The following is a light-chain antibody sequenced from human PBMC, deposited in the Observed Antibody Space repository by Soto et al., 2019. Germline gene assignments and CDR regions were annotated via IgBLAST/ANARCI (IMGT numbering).Light chain of an antibody. J-gene: IGKJ1*01. Sequence: EILWTQSPGLLSLSPGERATLSCRASQSVTSSYLAWYQQKPGQAPRLLIYGASTRATGIPARFSGSGSGTEFTLTISSLLSEDFAVYYCQQYNNWPPWTFGQGTKVDIK. CDR2: GAS. V-gene: IGKV3-15*01. CDR1: QSVTSSY. CDR3: QQYNNWPPWT.